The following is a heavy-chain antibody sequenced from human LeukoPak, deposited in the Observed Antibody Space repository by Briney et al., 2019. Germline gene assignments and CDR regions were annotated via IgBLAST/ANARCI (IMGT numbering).Heavy chain of an antibody. CDR3: AKANQRGTYFASGSIRSAVDY. Sequence: GGSLRLSCAASGFTFSSYGIHWVRQAPGKGLEGVAFLRYDGNNKYYADSVKGRFTISRDNSKNTLYLQMNSLRAEDTAVYYCAKANQRGTYFASGSIRSAVDYWGQGTLVAVSS. J-gene: IGHJ4*02. V-gene: IGHV3-30*02. D-gene: IGHD3-10*01. CDR1: GFTFSSYG. CDR2: LRYDGNNK.